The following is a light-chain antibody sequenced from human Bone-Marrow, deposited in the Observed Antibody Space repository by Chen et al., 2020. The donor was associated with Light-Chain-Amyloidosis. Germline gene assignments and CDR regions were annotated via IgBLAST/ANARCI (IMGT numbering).Light chain of an antibody. V-gene: IGLV2-14*01. Sequence: QSALTQPASVSGSPGQSTSISCSGTSSDVGRYNYVSWFQHHPGKAPKLMIYEVSNWPSGVSNRFSASKSGNTASLTISGLQTEDEADYYCISYTSSSTWVFGGGTKLTVL. CDR3: ISYTSSSTWV. J-gene: IGLJ3*02. CDR1: SSDVGRYNY. CDR2: EVS.